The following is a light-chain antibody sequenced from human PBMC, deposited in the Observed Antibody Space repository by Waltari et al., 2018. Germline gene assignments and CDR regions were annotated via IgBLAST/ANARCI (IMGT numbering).Light chain of an antibody. CDR1: SLRSYY. CDR2: GKN. V-gene: IGLV3-19*01. Sequence: TQDPAVSVAVGQTVRITCQGDSLRSYYASWYRQRPGQAPILVMYGKNNRPSGVPDRSPGSISDNTASLTLTGAQAEDEAYYYCHSRDASGVGGTFGGGTRLTVL. J-gene: IGLJ2*01. CDR3: HSRDASGVGGT.